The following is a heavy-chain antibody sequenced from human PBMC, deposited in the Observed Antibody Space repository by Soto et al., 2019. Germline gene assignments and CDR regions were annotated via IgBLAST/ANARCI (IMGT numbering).Heavy chain of an antibody. CDR1: GFTFSDYY. CDR3: ARAPSGYATNYYYYYMDA. V-gene: IGHV3-11*01. CDR2: ISSSGSTI. Sequence: GGSLRLSCAASGFTFSDYYMSWIRQAPGKGLEWVSYISSSGSTIYYADSVKGRFTISGDNAKNSLYLQMNSLRAEDTAVYYCARAPSGYATNYYYYYMDAWGKGTTVTVSS. D-gene: IGHD5-12*01. J-gene: IGHJ6*03.